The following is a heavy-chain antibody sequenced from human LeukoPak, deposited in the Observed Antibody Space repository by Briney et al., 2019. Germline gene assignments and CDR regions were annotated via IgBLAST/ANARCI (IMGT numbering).Heavy chain of an antibody. CDR3: ARQQTPQLYYFDN. CDR2: IYYTGST. CDR1: GGSISSYY. J-gene: IGHJ4*02. D-gene: IGHD1-1*01. Sequence: SETLSLTCTVTGGSISSYYWSWIRQPPGKGLEWIGYIYYTGSTNYNPSLKSRVTISVDTSKNQFSLKLSSVTAADTAVYYWARQQTPQLYYFDNRGQGTLATVSS. V-gene: IGHV4-59*01.